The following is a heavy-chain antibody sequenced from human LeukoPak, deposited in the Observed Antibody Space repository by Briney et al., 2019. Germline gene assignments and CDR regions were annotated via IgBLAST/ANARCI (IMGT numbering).Heavy chain of an antibody. Sequence: GGSLRLSCVASGFILENHAMSWIRQAPGKGLEWVSGTSSNGEVKYYADSVKGRFTISRDNSNNTLYLQMNSLRADDTAIYYCARRRIVGSTDDAFDIWGQGTMVTLSS. V-gene: IGHV3-23*01. CDR1: GFILENHA. D-gene: IGHD1-26*01. CDR3: ARRRIVGSTDDAFDI. J-gene: IGHJ3*02. CDR2: TSSNGEVK.